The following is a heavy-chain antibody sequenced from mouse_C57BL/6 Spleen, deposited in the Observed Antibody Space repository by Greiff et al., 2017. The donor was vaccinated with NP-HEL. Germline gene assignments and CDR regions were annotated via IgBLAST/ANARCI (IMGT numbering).Heavy chain of an antibody. J-gene: IGHJ4*01. Sequence: EVRLVESGGGLVKPGGSLKLSCAASGFTFSDYGMHWVRQAPEKGLEWVAYISSGSSTIYYADTVKGRFTISRDNAKNTLFLQMTSLRSEDTAMYYCARERVYYGSSYAMDYWCQGTSVTVSS. CDR1: GFTFSDYG. V-gene: IGHV5-17*01. D-gene: IGHD1-1*01. CDR3: ARERVYYGSSYAMDY. CDR2: ISSGSSTI.